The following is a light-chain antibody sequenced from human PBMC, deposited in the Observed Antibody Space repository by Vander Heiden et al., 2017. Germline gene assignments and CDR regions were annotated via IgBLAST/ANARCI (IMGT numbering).Light chain of an antibody. J-gene: IGKJ4*01. CDR3: QQLNSYPRLT. Sequence: DIQLIQSPSFLSASVGDRVTITCRASQGISSYLAWYQQKPGKAPKLLIYAASTLQSGVPSRFSGGGSGAEYTLTISSLQPEDFATYYCQQLNSYPRLTFGGGTKVEIK. CDR1: QGISSY. CDR2: AAS. V-gene: IGKV1-9*01.